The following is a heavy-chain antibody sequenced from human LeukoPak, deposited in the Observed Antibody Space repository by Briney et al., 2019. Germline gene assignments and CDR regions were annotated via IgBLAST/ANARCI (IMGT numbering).Heavy chain of an antibody. V-gene: IGHV4-59*01. D-gene: IGHD3-3*01. CDR2: IYYSGST. CDR3: ARGGSYYDFWSGYYDYYYYMDV. J-gene: IGHJ6*03. Sequence: SETLSLTCTVSGGSISSYYWSWIRQPPGKGLEWIGYIYYSGSTNYNPSLKSRVTISVDTSKNQFSLRLTSVAAADTAVYYCARGGSYYDFWSGYYDYYYYMDVWGKGTTVTVSS. CDR1: GGSISSYY.